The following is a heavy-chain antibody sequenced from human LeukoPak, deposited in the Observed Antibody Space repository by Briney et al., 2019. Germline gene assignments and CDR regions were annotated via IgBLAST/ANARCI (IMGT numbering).Heavy chain of an antibody. J-gene: IGHJ3*02. CDR3: ARFSSGWYFSAFDI. CDR2: IIPIFGTA. CDR1: GGTFSSYA. D-gene: IGHD6-19*01. Sequence: SVKVSCKASGGTFSSYAISWGRQAPGQGLEWMGGIIPIFGTANYAQKFQGRVTITADESTSTAYMELSSLRSEDTAVYYCARFSSGWYFSAFDIWGQGTMVTVSS. V-gene: IGHV1-69*13.